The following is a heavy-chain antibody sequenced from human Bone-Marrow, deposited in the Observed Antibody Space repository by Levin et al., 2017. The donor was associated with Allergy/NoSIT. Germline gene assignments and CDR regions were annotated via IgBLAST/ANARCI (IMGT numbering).Heavy chain of an antibody. CDR3: ARERYVGYTYGGSFDY. V-gene: IGHV3-7*01. CDR2: IKQDGSEI. J-gene: IGHJ4*02. Sequence: GESLKISCAASGFTFRSFWMSWVRQAPGRGLEWVANIKQDGSEINYVDSVKGRFTVSRDNAENSLFLLMNSLRFEDTAGYYCARERYVGYTYGGSFDYWGQGTLVAVSS. CDR1: GFTFRSFW. D-gene: IGHD5-18*01.